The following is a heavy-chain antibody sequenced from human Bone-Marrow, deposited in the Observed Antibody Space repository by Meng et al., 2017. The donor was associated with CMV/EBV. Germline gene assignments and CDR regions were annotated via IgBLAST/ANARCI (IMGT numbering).Heavy chain of an antibody. J-gene: IGHJ4*02. Sequence: GESLKISCAASGFIFNKYAVAWVRQAPGKGLEWVSSISGSEGSIYYADSAKGRFTISRDNSKNTVYLQMNSLRPEETAVYYCAKDLLLFGGPNAYFDYWGQGMAVTVSS. CDR2: ISGSEGSI. CDR3: AKDLLLFGGPNAYFDY. D-gene: IGHD3-16*01. CDR1: GFIFNKYA. V-gene: IGHV3-23*01.